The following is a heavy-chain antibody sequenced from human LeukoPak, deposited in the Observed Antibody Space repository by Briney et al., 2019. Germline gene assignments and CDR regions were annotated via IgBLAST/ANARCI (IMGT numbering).Heavy chain of an antibody. CDR2: IYYSGST. CDR1: GYSISSGYY. Sequence: SETLSLTCTVSGYSISSGYYWGWIRQPPGKGLEWIGSIYYSGSTYYNPSLKSRVTISVDTSKNQFSLKLSSVTAADTAVYYCAREVQYYYDSSGSNFNWFDPWGQGTLVTVSS. D-gene: IGHD3-22*01. V-gene: IGHV4-38-2*02. J-gene: IGHJ5*02. CDR3: AREVQYYYDSSGSNFNWFDP.